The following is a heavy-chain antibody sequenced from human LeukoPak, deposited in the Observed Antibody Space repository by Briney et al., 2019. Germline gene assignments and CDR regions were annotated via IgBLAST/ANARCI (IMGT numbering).Heavy chain of an antibody. CDR2: IHPRRGDT. V-gene: IGHV1-2*02. J-gene: IGHJ4*02. Sequence: ASVKVSCKTSGYSFTAFYIHWVRQAPGQGLEWMGWIHPRRGDTNYAQKFQGRVTMTRDTSISTAYLDLSSLRSDDTAVYYCARDRVAGTSYFDYWGQGTLVTVSS. D-gene: IGHD6-19*01. CDR1: GYSFTAFY. CDR3: ARDRVAGTSYFDY.